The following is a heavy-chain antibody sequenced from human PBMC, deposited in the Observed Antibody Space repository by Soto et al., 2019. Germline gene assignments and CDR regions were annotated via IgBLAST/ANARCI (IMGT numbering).Heavy chain of an antibody. J-gene: IGHJ4*02. CDR3: ATNRGSSIWYSPFFDY. Sequence: QVQLVQSGAEVKKPGSSVKVSCKASGGTFSSYAISWVRQAPGQGLEWMGGIIPIFGTANYAQKFQGRVTIPADESTSAAYMELSSLRSEYTVVYYCATNRGSSIWYSPFFDYWGQGTLVTVSS. CDR2: IIPIFGTA. D-gene: IGHD6-13*01. V-gene: IGHV1-69*01. CDR1: GGTFSSYA.